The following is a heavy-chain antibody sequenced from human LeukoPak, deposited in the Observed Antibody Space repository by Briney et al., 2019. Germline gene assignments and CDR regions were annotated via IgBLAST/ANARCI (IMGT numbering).Heavy chain of an antibody. J-gene: IGHJ4*02. D-gene: IGHD6-13*01. CDR2: INHSGST. Sequence: PSETLSLTCAVYGGSFSGYYWSWIRQPPGKGLEWIGEINHSGSTNYNPSLKSRVTISVDTSKNQFSLKLSSVTAADTAVYHCARNPLSSSLDYWGQGTLVTVSS. V-gene: IGHV4-34*01. CDR1: GGSFSGYY. CDR3: ARNPLSSSLDY.